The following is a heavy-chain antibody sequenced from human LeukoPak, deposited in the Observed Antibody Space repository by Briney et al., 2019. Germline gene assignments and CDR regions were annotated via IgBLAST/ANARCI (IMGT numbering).Heavy chain of an antibody. CDR3: VRDGYNQNRFDF. V-gene: IGHV3-7*03. CDR1: GFSFGLHW. D-gene: IGHD3-22*01. CDR2: IKEDGTLA. J-gene: IGHJ4*02. Sequence: GGSLRLSCAASGFSFGLHWMNWVRQAPGKGLEWVANIKEDGTLAYYADSVTGRFSISRDNTKNSLYLQMDGLRAEDTAVYFCVRDGYNQNRFDFWGQGILVTVSS.